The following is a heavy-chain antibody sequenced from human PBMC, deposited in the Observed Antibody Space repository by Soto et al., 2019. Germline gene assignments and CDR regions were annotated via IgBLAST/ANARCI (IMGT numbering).Heavy chain of an antibody. CDR2: IYYSGST. CDR1: GGSISSSSYY. J-gene: IGHJ4*02. V-gene: IGHV4-39*01. Sequence: SETLSLTCTVSGGSISSSSYYWGWIRQPPGKGLEWIGSIYYSGSTYYNPSLKSRVTISVDTSKNQFSLKLSSVTAADTAVYYCARHDGDYYFDYWGQGTLVTVSS. D-gene: IGHD4-17*01. CDR3: ARHDGDYYFDY.